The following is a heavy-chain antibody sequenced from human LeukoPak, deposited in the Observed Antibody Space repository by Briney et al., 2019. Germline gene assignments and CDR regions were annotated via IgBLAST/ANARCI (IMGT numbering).Heavy chain of an antibody. Sequence: GGSLRLSCAASGFTFSSYDMHWVRQATGKGLEWVSAIGTAGDTYYPGSVKGRFTISRENAKNSLYLQMNSLRAEDTAVYYCARVYPHDGDYFYYYYGMDVWGQGTTVTVSS. J-gene: IGHJ6*02. V-gene: IGHV3-13*01. CDR3: ARVYPHDGDYFYYYYGMDV. CDR1: GFTFSSYD. D-gene: IGHD4-17*01. CDR2: IGTAGDT.